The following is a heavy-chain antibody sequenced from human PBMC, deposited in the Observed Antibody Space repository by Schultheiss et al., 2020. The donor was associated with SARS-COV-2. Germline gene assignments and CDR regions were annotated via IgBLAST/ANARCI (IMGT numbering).Heavy chain of an antibody. CDR3: ARDPLTGAASFDY. Sequence: GESLKISCATSGFIFGSYGMHWVRQAPGKGLEWVAVISYDGSNKYYVDSVKGRFTISRDNSKNTLYLQMNSLRAEDTAVYYCARDPLTGAASFDYWGQGTLVTVSS. J-gene: IGHJ4*02. CDR2: ISYDGSNK. D-gene: IGHD7-27*01. CDR1: GFIFGSYG. V-gene: IGHV3-33*05.